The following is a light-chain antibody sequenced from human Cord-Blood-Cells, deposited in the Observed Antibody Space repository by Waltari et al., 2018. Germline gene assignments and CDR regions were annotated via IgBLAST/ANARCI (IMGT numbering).Light chain of an antibody. J-gene: IGLJ1*01. Sequence: QSALTQPASVSGSPGQSITISCTATSSDVGGHNYVSWYQQHPGKAPKIMIYDVSKRPSGVSNRFSGSKSGTTASRTISGLQAEDEADYYCSSYTSSSTPYVFGTGTKVTVL. CDR2: DVS. V-gene: IGLV2-14*01. CDR3: SSYTSSSTPYV. CDR1: SSDVGGHNY.